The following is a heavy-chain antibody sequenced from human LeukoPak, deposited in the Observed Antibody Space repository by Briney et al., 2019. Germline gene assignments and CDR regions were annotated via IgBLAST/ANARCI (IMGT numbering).Heavy chain of an antibody. Sequence: PGGSLRLSCAASGFAFAGFDMSWVRQAPGKGLEWGSTINSGRGDRTYYADSVKGRFTISRDNSKNTLYLQMNSLRAEDTAVYYCPKRLHSSSWYAAFDYWGQGTPVTVSS. V-gene: IGHV3-23*01. CDR1: GFAFAGFD. D-gene: IGHD6-13*01. CDR2: INSGRGDRT. CDR3: PKRLHSSSWYAAFDY. J-gene: IGHJ4*02.